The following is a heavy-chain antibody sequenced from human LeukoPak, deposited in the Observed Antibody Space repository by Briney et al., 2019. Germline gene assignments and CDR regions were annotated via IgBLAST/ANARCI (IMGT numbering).Heavy chain of an antibody. D-gene: IGHD6-19*01. V-gene: IGHV3-9*01. CDR1: GFTFYDYV. Sequence: PGGSLRLSCAASGFTFYDYVMHWVRQAPGKGLEWVSGISWNSGSIGYADSVKGRFTISRDNAKNSLYLQMNSLRAEDTALYYCAKGYSSGPSSMDVWGQGTTVTVSS. CDR2: ISWNSGSI. J-gene: IGHJ6*02. CDR3: AKGYSSGPSSMDV.